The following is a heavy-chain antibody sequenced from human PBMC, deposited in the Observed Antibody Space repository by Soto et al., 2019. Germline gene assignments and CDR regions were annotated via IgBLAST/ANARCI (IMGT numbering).Heavy chain of an antibody. CDR3: VHRAY. J-gene: IGHJ4*02. CDR2: IYWADDK. V-gene: IGHV2-5*02. CDR1: GFSLTTSGVN. Sequence: QITLKESGPTVVNPTQTLTLTCTFSGFSLTTSGVNVGWIRQPPGKTLEWLALIYWADDKRFSPSLQSRLTITKDTSKNQVVLTMTNMDPADTATYYCVHRAYWGQGTLVTVSS.